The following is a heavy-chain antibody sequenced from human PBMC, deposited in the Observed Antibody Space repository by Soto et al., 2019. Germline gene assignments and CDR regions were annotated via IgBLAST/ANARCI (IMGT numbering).Heavy chain of an antibody. CDR3: TRGPNWNYYYYGVDV. J-gene: IGHJ6*02. Sequence: SETLSLTCTVSGDSVSNYYWSWIRQPAGRGLEWIGRVYSSGATNYNPSLNGRVTMSVDTSRNQFSLRLSSVTAADTAIYYCTRGPNWNYYYYGVDVWSQGTAVTVSS. CDR1: GDSVSNYY. V-gene: IGHV4-4*07. D-gene: IGHD1-20*01. CDR2: VYSSGAT.